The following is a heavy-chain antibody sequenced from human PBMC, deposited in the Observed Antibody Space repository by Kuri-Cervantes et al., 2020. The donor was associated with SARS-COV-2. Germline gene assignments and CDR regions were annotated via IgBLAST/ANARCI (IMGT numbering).Heavy chain of an antibody. Sequence: GESLKISCAASGFTFSSYGMHWVRQAPGKGLEWVAVISYDGSNKYYADSVKGRFTISRDNSKNTLHLQMNSLRAEDTAVYYCAKDADYYDSGGDGMDVWGQGTTVTVSS. D-gene: IGHD3-22*01. V-gene: IGHV3-30*18. CDR1: GFTFSSYG. CDR2: ISYDGSNK. CDR3: AKDADYYDSGGDGMDV. J-gene: IGHJ6*02.